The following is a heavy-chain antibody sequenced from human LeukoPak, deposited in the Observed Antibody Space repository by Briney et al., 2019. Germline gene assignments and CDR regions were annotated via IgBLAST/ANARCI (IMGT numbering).Heavy chain of an antibody. Sequence: ASVKVSCKASGYTFTGYYMHWVRQAPGQGLEWMGWINPNSGGTNYAQKFQGRVTITRDTSISTAYMELSRLRSDDTAVYYCARADTAMVTNFDYWGQGTLVTVSS. D-gene: IGHD5-18*01. CDR3: ARADTAMVTNFDY. CDR2: INPNSGGT. CDR1: GYTFTGYY. J-gene: IGHJ4*02. V-gene: IGHV1-2*02.